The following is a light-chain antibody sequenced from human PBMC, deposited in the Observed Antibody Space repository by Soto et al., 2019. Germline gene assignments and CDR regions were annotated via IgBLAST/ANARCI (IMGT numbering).Light chain of an antibody. CDR2: AAS. J-gene: IGKJ2*01. Sequence: AIRMTQSPSSFAASTGDRVTITCRASQGISSYLAWYQQKPGKAPKLLIYAASTLQSGVPSRFSGSGSGTDFTLTITCLQSEDLATYYCQQYYSYPPYTFGQGTKLEI. CDR3: QQYYSYPPYT. CDR1: QGISSY. V-gene: IGKV1-8*01.